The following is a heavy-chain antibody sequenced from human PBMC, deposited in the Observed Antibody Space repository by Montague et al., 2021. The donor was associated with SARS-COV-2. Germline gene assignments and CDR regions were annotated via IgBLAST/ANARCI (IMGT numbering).Heavy chain of an antibody. V-gene: IGHV4-59*01. Sequence: SETLSLTCSVSGGSTSNYYWTWIRQSPGKGLQWIGYIFYTGSTKFNPSLKSRVSMSLDTSKNHFSPRLSAVTAADTARYYCARAQNICFIANCVNYFDHWGLGALVTVSS. D-gene: IGHD2-15*01. CDR1: GGSTSNYY. J-gene: IGHJ4*02. CDR3: ARAQNICFIANCVNYFDH. CDR2: IFYTGST.